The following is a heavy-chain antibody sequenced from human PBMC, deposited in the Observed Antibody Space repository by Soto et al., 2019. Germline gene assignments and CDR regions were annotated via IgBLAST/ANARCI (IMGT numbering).Heavy chain of an antibody. CDR3: AKVPLVGYDILTGYSPLHFDY. Sequence: PGGSLRLSCAASGFTFSSYAMSWVRQAPGKGLEWVSAISGSGGSTYYADSVKGRFTISRDNSKNTLYLQMNSLRAEDTAVYYCAKVPLVGYDILTGYSPLHFDYWGQGTLVTVSS. CDR2: ISGSGGST. J-gene: IGHJ4*02. V-gene: IGHV3-23*01. D-gene: IGHD3-9*01. CDR1: GFTFSSYA.